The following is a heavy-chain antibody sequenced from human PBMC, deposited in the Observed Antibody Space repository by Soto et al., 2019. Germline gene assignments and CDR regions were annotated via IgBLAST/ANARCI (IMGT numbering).Heavy chain of an antibody. V-gene: IGHV3-23*01. CDR3: AKDPLKYSSNWYSNWLGA. CDR1: GINFISYA. CDR2: ISGSGADT. J-gene: IGHJ5*02. D-gene: IGHD2-2*01. Sequence: GGALRLSCTASGINFISYAMSWVLQAPWKGLEWVSGISGSGADTYYADSVRGRFTISRDNSQNTLYLQMNSLGAEDTAVYYCAKDPLKYSSNWYSNWLGAWGQGTLVTVSS.